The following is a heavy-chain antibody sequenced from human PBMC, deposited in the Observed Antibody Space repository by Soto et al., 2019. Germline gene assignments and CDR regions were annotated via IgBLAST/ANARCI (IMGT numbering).Heavy chain of an antibody. CDR2: IIPIFGTA. J-gene: IGHJ5*02. CDR1: GGTFSSYA. Sequence: SVKVSCKASGGTFSSYAISWVRQAPGQGLEWMGGIIPIFGTANYAQKFQGRVTITADESTSTAYMELSSLRSEDTAVYYCARSITMVRGALGPWGQGTLVTVSS. D-gene: IGHD3-10*01. V-gene: IGHV1-69*13. CDR3: ARSITMVRGALGP.